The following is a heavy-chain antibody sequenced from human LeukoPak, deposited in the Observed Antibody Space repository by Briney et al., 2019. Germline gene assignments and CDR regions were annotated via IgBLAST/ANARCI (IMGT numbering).Heavy chain of an antibody. J-gene: IGHJ4*02. V-gene: IGHV4-39*01. CDR3: ARNLKYCSSTSCYHGSFDY. D-gene: IGHD2-2*01. Sequence: SETLSLTCTVSGGSISSSSYYWGWIRQPPGKGLEWIGSIYYSGSTYYNPSLKSRVTISVDTSKNRFSLKLSSVTAADTAVYYCARNLKYCSSTSCYHGSFDYWGQGTLVTVSS. CDR2: IYYSGST. CDR1: GGSISSSSYY.